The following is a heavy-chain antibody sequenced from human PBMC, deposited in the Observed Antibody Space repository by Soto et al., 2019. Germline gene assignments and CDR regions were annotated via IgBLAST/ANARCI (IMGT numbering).Heavy chain of an antibody. D-gene: IGHD2-2*01. Sequence: EVQLVESGGILVQPGGSLRLSCVASGFSFSNYATHWVRQAPGKGLEYVSAISNNGVSTYYANSVKGRFIISRDNSKNTLYLQMGSLRAEDMAVYYCARGGPYQLLSDFDYWGQGTLVTVSS. CDR2: ISNNGVST. J-gene: IGHJ4*02. CDR3: ARGGPYQLLSDFDY. V-gene: IGHV3-64*01. CDR1: GFSFSNYA.